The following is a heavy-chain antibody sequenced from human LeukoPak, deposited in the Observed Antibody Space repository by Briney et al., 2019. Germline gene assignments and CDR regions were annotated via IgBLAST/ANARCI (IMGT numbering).Heavy chain of an antibody. J-gene: IGHJ4*02. V-gene: IGHV4-61*02. CDR1: GGSISSGSYY. CDR3: ARGAAVAFDY. D-gene: IGHD6-19*01. CDR2: IYTSGST. Sequence: SETLSLTCTVSGGSISSGSYYWSWIRQPAGKGLEWIGRIYTSGSTNYNPSLKSRLTISVDTSKNLFSLNLSSVTAADTAVYYCARGAAVAFDYWGQGTLVTVSS.